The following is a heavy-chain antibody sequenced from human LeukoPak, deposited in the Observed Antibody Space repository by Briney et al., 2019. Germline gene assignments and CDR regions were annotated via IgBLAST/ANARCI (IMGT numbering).Heavy chain of an antibody. V-gene: IGHV3-7*01. D-gene: IGHD6-13*01. CDR2: INQVGSEK. CDR1: GFTFNSYW. J-gene: IGHJ4*02. CDR3: ARALFRWYSNSLRVHS. Sequence: GGPLRLSCAASGFTFNSYWMTWVRQAPGKGLEWVANINQVGSEKYYVDSVKGRFTISRDNAKNSLSLQMNSLRAEDTAVYYCARALFRWYSNSLRVHSWGQGTLRPVSS.